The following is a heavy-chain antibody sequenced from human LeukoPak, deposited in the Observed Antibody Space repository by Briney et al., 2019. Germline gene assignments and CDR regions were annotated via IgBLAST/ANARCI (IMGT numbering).Heavy chain of an antibody. CDR1: GFTFNNNA. D-gene: IGHD2-2*01. CDR2: ISSSGSSI. CDR3: ARSSGYQVPPGY. Sequence: GGSLRLSCATSGFTFNNNAMSWVRQAPGKGLEWVSYISSSGSSIFYADSVKGRFTISRDNGKNSLYLQMNSLRDDDTAVYYCARSSGYQVPPGYWGQGTLVTVSS. J-gene: IGHJ4*02. V-gene: IGHV3-48*02.